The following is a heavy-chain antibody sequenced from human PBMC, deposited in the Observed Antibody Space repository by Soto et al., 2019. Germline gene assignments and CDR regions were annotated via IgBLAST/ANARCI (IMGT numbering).Heavy chain of an antibody. CDR3: ASQEYDFWSGYQGSYYYYGMDV. J-gene: IGHJ6*02. CDR2: IWYDGSNK. D-gene: IGHD3-3*01. Sequence: LPGGSLRLSCAASGFTFSSYGMHWVRQAPGKGLEWVAVIWYDGSNKYYADSVKGRFTISRDNSKNTLYLQMNSLRAEDTAVYYCASQEYDFWSGYQGSYYYYGMDVWGQGTTVTVSS. CDR1: GFTFSSYG. V-gene: IGHV3-33*01.